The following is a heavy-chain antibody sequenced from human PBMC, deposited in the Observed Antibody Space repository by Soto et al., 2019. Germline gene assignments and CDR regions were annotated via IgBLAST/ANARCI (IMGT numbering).Heavy chain of an antibody. CDR1: GYTFTSYD. CDR2: MNPNSGNT. V-gene: IGHV1-8*01. CDR3: ARGMDGPGTEIWFVP. Sequence: ASVKVSCKASGYTFTSYDINWVRQATGQGLEWMGWMNPNSGNTGYAQKFQGRVTMTRNTSISTAYMELSSLRSEDTAVYYFARGMDGPGTEIWFVPWGQGILVSVSS. D-gene: IGHD1-1*01. J-gene: IGHJ5*02.